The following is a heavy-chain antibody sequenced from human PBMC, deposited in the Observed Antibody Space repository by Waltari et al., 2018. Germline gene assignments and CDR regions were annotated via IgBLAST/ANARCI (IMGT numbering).Heavy chain of an antibody. Sequence: QLQLQQSGPGLVKPSESLSLTCAVSGDSMSERDWWSWVRQPPGKGLEWIGQIHRSGRSNYNPSLESLVTLSIDTSNKQFSLRLPSATAADTAVYYCARDRGRRLYLDSWGQGTLVTVSP. CDR2: IHRSGRS. D-gene: IGHD2-15*01. J-gene: IGHJ4*02. CDR3: ARDRGRRLYLDS. CDR1: GDSMSERDW. V-gene: IGHV4-4*02.